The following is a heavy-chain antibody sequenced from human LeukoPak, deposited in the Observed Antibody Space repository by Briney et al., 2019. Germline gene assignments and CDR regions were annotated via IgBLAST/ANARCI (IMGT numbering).Heavy chain of an antibody. D-gene: IGHD6-13*01. CDR1: GFTFSSNS. J-gene: IGHJ4*02. V-gene: IGHV3-53*01. CDR3: ARDHDSSSCPYFDY. CDR2: IYSDNT. Sequence: GGSLRLSCTDPGFTFSSNSMSWVRQAPGKGLEWVSFIYSDNTHYSDSVKGRFTISRDNSKNTLYLQMNSLRAEDTAVYYCARDHDSSSCPYFDYWGQGTLVTVSS.